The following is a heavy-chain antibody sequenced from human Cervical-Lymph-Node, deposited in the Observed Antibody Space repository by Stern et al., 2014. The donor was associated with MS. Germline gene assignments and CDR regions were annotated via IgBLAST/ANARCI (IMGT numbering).Heavy chain of an antibody. CDR2: ISGSGRT. D-gene: IGHD4-11*01. J-gene: IGHJ4*02. Sequence: EVQLVESGGDLVQPGGSLRLSCAASGFTFSSYAMTWVRQAPGKGLEWVSTISGSGRTFYADSVKGRFTVSRDNSKNTLSLQMNSLTAEDTAVYYCATLGAITTIFDYWGQGTLVTVSS. CDR3: ATLGAITTIFDY. CDR1: GFTFSSYA. V-gene: IGHV3-23*04.